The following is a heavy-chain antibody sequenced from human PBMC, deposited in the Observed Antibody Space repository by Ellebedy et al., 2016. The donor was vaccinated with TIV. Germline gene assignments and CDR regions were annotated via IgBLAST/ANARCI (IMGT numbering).Heavy chain of an antibody. CDR1: GYAFINYA. J-gene: IGHJ5*02. Sequence: AASVKVSCKASGYAFINYAIHWVRQAPGQRPEWMGWISGGNDNRKYLEKWQGRVTMTKDTSASTAYMELSSLRSEDTAVYYCTRQMTAIGGGFDPWGQGTLVTVSS. V-gene: IGHV1-3*01. CDR2: ISGGNDNR. CDR3: TRQMTAIGGGFDP. D-gene: IGHD5-18*01.